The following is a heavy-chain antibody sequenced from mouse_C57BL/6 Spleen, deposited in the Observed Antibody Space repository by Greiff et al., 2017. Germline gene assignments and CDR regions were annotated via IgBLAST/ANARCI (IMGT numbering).Heavy chain of an antibody. V-gene: IGHV1-55*01. CDR2: IYPGSGST. CDR3: AMNYYAMDY. J-gene: IGHJ4*01. CDR1: GYTFTSYW. Sequence: QVQLQQPGAELVKPGASVKMSCKASGYTFTSYWITWVMQRPGQGLEWIGDIYPGSGSTNYNEKFKSKATLTVDTSSSTAYMQHSSLTSEYSAVYYCAMNYYAMDYWGQGTAVTVSS.